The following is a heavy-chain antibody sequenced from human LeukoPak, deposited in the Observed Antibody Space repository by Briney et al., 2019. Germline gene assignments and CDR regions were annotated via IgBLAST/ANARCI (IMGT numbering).Heavy chain of an antibody. D-gene: IGHD6-13*01. CDR3: ARGAAAGTDYYYGMDV. CDR2: IYWKGGST. CDR1: GFTFYDYG. J-gene: IGHJ6*02. V-gene: IGHV3-20*01. Sequence: GGSLRLSCAASGFTFYDYGMSGVREAPGGGLEWVSRIYWKGGSTGYIHSVKGRFTISRDNAKNSLYLQMNSLRAEDTALYHCARGAAAGTDYYYGMDVWGQGTTVTVS.